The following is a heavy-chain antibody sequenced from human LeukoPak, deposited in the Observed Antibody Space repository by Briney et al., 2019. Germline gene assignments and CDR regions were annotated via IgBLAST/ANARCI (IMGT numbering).Heavy chain of an antibody. J-gene: IGHJ4*02. CDR1: GYSVSSGYY. CDR3: ARADSSGTYDFPLDY. Sequence: PSETLSLTCTVSGYSVSSGYYWGWIRQPPGKGLEWIGYVYNTGSTNYSPSLKSRVTISVDRSKNQFSLKLTSVTAADTAVYYCARADSSGTYDFPLDYWGQGTLVTVSS. CDR2: VYNTGST. D-gene: IGHD1-26*01. V-gene: IGHV4-61*01.